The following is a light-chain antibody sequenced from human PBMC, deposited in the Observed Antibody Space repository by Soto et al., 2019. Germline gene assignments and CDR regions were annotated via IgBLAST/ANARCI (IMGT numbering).Light chain of an antibody. CDR3: QQYGSSPPRMYT. V-gene: IGKV4-1*01. Sequence: DIVMTQSPDSLAVSLGERATINCRPSQSVLLTSNNKNYLAWYQQRPGQPPKLLFYWASTRASGVPDRFSGSGSGTDFTLTISSLQAEDVAIYYCQQYGSSPPRMYTFGQGTKLEIK. CDR1: QSVLLTSNNKNY. J-gene: IGKJ2*01. CDR2: WAS.